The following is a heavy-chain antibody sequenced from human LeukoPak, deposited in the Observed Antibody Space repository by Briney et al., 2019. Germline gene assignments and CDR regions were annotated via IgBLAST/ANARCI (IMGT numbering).Heavy chain of an antibody. CDR3: ATMPDTDPFDY. D-gene: IGHD5-18*01. CDR1: GGSFSGYY. CDR2: INHSGST. V-gene: IGHV4-34*01. J-gene: IGHJ4*02. Sequence: SETLSLTCAVYGGSFSGYYWSWIRQPPGKGLEWIGEINHSGSTNYNPSLKSRVTISVDTSKNQFSLKPSSVTAADTAVYYCATMPDTDPFDYWGQGTLVTVSS.